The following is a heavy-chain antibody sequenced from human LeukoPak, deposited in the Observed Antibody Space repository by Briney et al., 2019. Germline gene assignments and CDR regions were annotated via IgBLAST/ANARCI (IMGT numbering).Heavy chain of an antibody. D-gene: IGHD3-22*01. CDR3: AKAQFPYYSDGSGYPLDY. CDR2: IRYDGRNK. CDR1: GFILSSYD. J-gene: IGHJ4*02. V-gene: IGHV3-30*02. Sequence: GGSLRLSCAASGFILSSYDINWVRQAPGKGLEWVAFIRYDGRNKYYADSVKGRFTISRDNSKNTLYLQMNSLRAEDTAVYYCAKAQFPYYSDGSGYPLDYWGQGTLVTVSS.